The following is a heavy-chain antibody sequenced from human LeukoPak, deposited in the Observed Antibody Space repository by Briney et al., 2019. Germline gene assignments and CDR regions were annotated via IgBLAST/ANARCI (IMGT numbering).Heavy chain of an antibody. D-gene: IGHD1-26*01. J-gene: IGHJ4*02. CDR3: AKAGSIRFDY. V-gene: IGHV3-23*01. CDR2: ISGRSGST. Sequence: GGSLRLSCAASGFTFSTSAMSWVRQAPGKGLEWVSGISGRSGSTYYADSVKGRFTISRDNSKNTLYLQMNSLRAEDTAVYYCAKAGSIRFDYWGQGTLVTVSS. CDR1: GFTFSTSA.